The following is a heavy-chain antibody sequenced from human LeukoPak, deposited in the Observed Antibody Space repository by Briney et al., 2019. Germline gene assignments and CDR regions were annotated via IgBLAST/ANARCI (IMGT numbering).Heavy chain of an antibody. V-gene: IGHV4-39*06. CDR3: ARDSGPPNYYFDY. CDR1: GGSVSSNDYY. CDR2: IYYTGST. D-gene: IGHD2-8*02. J-gene: IGHJ4*02. Sequence: SETLSLTCTVSGGSVSSNDYYWGWIRQPPGKGLGWIGSIYYTGSTYYTPSLKSGVTISIDTSKNLFALKLSSVTAADTAVYYCARDSGPPNYYFDYWGQGTLVTVSS.